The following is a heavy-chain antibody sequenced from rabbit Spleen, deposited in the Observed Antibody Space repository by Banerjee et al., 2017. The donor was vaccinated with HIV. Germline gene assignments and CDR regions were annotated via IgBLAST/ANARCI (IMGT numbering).Heavy chain of an antibody. V-gene: IGHV1S45*01. Sequence: QEQLEESGGGLVKPEGSLTLTCKASGFSFSDRDVMCCVLQAPGKGLEWIACINTATAKGVYASWVNGRFTISKTSSTTVTLQMTSLTVADTATYFCARDTGTSFSSYGMDLWGQGTLVTVS. CDR1: GFSFSDRDV. CDR2: INTATAKG. D-gene: IGHD7-1*01. J-gene: IGHJ3*01. CDR3: ARDTGTSFSSYGMDL.